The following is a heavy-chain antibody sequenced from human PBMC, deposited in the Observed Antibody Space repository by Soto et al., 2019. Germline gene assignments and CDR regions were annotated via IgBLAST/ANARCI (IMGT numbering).Heavy chain of an antibody. V-gene: IGHV4-4*07. J-gene: IGHJ4*02. CDR2: IYISGST. D-gene: IGHD6-19*01. CDR1: GGSISSYY. Sequence: SETLSLTCTVSGGSISSYYWSWIRKPAGKGLEWIGRIYISGSTNYNPSLKSRVTMSVDTSKKQFSLKLSSVTAADTAVYYCEKWGGYGGGWYYFDYGGRETLVTVPA. CDR3: EKWGGYGGGWYYFDY.